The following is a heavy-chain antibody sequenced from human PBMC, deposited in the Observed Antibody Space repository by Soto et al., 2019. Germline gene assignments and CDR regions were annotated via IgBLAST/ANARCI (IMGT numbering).Heavy chain of an antibody. J-gene: IGHJ4*02. CDR3: ARGDEWFGELLYPDY. Sequence: QLQLQESGPGLVKPSETLSLTCTVSGGSISSSSYYWGWIRQPPGKGLEWIGSIYYSGSTYYNPSLKSRVTISVDTSKNQFSLKLSSVTAADTAVYYCARGDEWFGELLYPDYWGQGTLVTVSS. D-gene: IGHD3-10*01. CDR2: IYYSGST. V-gene: IGHV4-39*01. CDR1: GGSISSSSYY.